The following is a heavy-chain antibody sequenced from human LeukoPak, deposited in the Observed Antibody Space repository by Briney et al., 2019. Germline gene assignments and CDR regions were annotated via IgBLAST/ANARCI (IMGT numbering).Heavy chain of an antibody. V-gene: IGHV1-18*04. J-gene: IGHJ3*02. D-gene: IGHD3-3*01. CDR2: ISAYNGNT. CDR1: GYTFTAYY. Sequence: GASVKVSCKASGYTFTAYYMHWVRQAPGQGLEWMGWISAYNGNTNYAQKLQGRVTMTTDTSTSTAYMELRSLRSDDTAVYYCARVPPLPSPSVLRFLEWPNDAFDIWGQGTMVTVSS. CDR3: ARVPPLPSPSVLRFLEWPNDAFDI.